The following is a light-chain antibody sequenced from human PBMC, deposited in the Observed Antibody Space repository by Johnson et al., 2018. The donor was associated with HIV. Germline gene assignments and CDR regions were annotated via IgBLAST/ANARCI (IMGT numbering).Light chain of an antibody. Sequence: QPVLTQPPSVSAAPGQNVNISCSGGSSNIGTNYVSWYQQFPGTAPKLLIYKNNNRPSGIPDRFSGSKSGTSATLGITGLQTGDEADYYCGTWDTSLTTGGVFGTGTKVTVL. CDR3: GTWDTSLTTGGV. CDR1: SSNIGTNY. J-gene: IGLJ1*01. CDR2: KNN. V-gene: IGLV1-51*02.